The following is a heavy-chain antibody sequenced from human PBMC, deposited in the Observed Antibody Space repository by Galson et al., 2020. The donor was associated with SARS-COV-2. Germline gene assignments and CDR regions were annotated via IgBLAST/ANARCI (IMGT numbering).Heavy chain of an antibody. CDR1: GFSFSDAW. D-gene: IGHD3-10*01. V-gene: IGHV3-15*01. Sequence: GGSLRLSCAASGFSFSDAWMSWVRQPPGQGLEWVGRVKSKTDGETTAYAASVKGRLTVSRDDSKNTLYLQMNSLKSEDTGVYYCATDDAAAGSGEFDYWGQGTLVAVSS. CDR3: ATDDAAAGSGEFDY. J-gene: IGHJ4*02. CDR2: VKSKTDGETT.